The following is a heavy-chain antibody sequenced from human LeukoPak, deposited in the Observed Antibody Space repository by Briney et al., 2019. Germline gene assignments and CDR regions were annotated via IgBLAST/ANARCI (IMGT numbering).Heavy chain of an antibody. CDR1: GYTLTELS. J-gene: IGHJ4*02. D-gene: IGHD3-22*01. Sequence: PPASVKVSCKVSGYTLTELSMHWVRQAPGKGLEWMGGFDPEDGETFYAQKFQGRVTMTEDTSTDTAYMELSSLRSEDTAVYYCATDYYYDSSGSYYTVDYWGQGTLVTVSS. V-gene: IGHV1-24*01. CDR2: FDPEDGET. CDR3: ATDYYYDSSGSYYTVDY.